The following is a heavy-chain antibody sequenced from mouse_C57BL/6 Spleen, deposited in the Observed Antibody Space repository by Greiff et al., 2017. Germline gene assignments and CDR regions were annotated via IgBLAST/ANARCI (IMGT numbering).Heavy chain of an antibody. V-gene: IGHV1-15*01. CDR2: IDPETGGT. J-gene: IGHJ3*01. CDR3: TRSYGRYRAWFAY. Sequence: QVQLKESGAELVRPGASVTLSCKASGYTFTDYEMHWVKQTPVHGLEWIGAIDPETGGTAYNQKFKGKAIMTADKSSSTAYMELRSLTSEDSSVYYCTRSYGRYRAWFAYWGQGTLVTVSA. D-gene: IGHD1-1*02. CDR1: GYTFTDYE.